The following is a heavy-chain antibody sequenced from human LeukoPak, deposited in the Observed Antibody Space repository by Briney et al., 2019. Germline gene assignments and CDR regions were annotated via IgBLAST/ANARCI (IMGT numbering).Heavy chain of an antibody. CDR1: GYSISSGYY. Sequence: AETLSLTCNVSGYSISSGYYWAWIRQPAGKGLEWIGRIYTSGSTNYNPSLKSRVTISVDTSKNQFSLKLSSVTAADTAVYYCARVKSMVRGVRGSHRAFDIWGQGTMVTVSS. V-gene: IGHV4-38-2*02. CDR2: IYTSGST. D-gene: IGHD3-10*01. CDR3: ARVKSMVRGVRGSHRAFDI. J-gene: IGHJ3*02.